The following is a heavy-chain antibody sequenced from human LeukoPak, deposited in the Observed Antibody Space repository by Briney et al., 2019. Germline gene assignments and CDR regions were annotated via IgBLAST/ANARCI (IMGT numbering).Heavy chain of an antibody. Sequence: GESLKISCAASGFTFSSYAMHWVRQAPGKGLEYVSAISTNGGSTYYANSVKGRFTISRDNSKNTLYLQMGSVRAEDMAVYYCARWGSTSCYDYWGQGTLVTVSS. J-gene: IGHJ4*02. CDR2: ISTNGGST. CDR3: ARWGSTSCYDY. CDR1: GFTFSSYA. D-gene: IGHD2-2*01. V-gene: IGHV3-64*01.